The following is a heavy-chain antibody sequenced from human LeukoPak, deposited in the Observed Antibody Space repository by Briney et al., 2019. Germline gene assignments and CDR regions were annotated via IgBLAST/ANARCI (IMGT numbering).Heavy chain of an antibody. CDR3: IVFGDSNH. J-gene: IGHJ5*02. D-gene: IGHD4-17*01. V-gene: IGHV3-53*01. CDR1: GFTGSNNH. Sequence: PGGSLRLSCAASGFTGSNNHMSRVRQAPGKGLEWVSAIHSSGGTYYADSVKGRFTISRDTSKNTLYLQINSLRVEDTAVYYCIVFGDSNHWGQGTLVTVSS. CDR2: IHSSGGT.